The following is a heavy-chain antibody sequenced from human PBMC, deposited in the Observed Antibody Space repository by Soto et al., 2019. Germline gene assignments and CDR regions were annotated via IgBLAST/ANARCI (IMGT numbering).Heavy chain of an antibody. D-gene: IGHD4-17*01. CDR3: ARAYGDYVFDY. CDR2: IFHSGST. V-gene: IGHV4-30-2*01. CDR1: GGSISSGGYS. Sequence: PSETLSLTCAVSGGSISSGGYSWSWLRQPPGMGLEWIGYIFHSGSTYYNPSLKSRVTISVDGSKNQFSLKLNSVTAADTAVYYCARAYGDYVFDYWGQGTLVTVAS. J-gene: IGHJ4*02.